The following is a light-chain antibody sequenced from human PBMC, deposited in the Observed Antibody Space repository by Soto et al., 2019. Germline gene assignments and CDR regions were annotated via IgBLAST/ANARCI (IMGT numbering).Light chain of an antibody. Sequence: QSVLTQPPSASGTPGQRVTISCSGSSSNIGRNTVKWYRQLPGTAPKLLIGSSDQRPSGVPDRFFGSQSGTSASLAISGLQSEDEADYICAAWDDSLNAWAFGGGTKLTGL. V-gene: IGLV1-44*01. CDR3: AAWDDSLNAWA. CDR1: SSNIGRNT. J-gene: IGLJ3*02. CDR2: SSD.